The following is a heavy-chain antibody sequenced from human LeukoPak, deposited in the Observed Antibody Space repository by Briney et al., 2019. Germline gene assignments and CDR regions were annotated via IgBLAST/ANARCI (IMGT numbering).Heavy chain of an antibody. CDR1: GGTFISYA. D-gene: IGHD1-26*01. CDR2: IIPIFGTA. V-gene: IGHV1-69*05. Sequence: SVKVSCKASGGTFISYAISWVRQAPGQGLEWMGGIIPIFGTASYAQKFQGRVTMTRDTSTSTVYMELSSLRSEDTAVYYCARGVGIGYKSYFDYWGQGTLVTVSS. CDR3: ARGVGIGYKSYFDY. J-gene: IGHJ4*02.